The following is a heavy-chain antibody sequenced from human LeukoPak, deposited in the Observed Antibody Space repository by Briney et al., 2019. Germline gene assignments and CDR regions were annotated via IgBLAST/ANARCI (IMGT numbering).Heavy chain of an antibody. CDR2: ISSSGSTM. CDR1: GLIFSKYW. CDR3: ARSPAGANYYLDV. Sequence: PGGSLRLSCAASGLIFSKYWMTWVRQAPGKGLEWVSYISSSGSTMYYADSVKGRFTISRDNAKNSLSLQMNSLRAEDTAVYYCARSPAGANYYLDVWGKGTRVT. V-gene: IGHV3-48*03. D-gene: IGHD1-14*01. J-gene: IGHJ6*03.